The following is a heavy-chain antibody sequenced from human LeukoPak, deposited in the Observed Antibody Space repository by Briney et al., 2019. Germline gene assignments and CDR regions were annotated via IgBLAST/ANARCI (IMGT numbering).Heavy chain of an antibody. J-gene: IGHJ3*02. Sequence: PGGSLRLSCAASGFIFSDYYMSWIRQAPGKGLEWLSFISSGGSTIYYADSVKGRFTISRDNAKNSLYLQMNSLRAEDTAVYYCARDRGRGYSYGKTGAFDIWGQGTMVTVSS. CDR2: ISSGGSTI. V-gene: IGHV3-11*04. CDR3: ARDRGRGYSYGKTGAFDI. D-gene: IGHD5-18*01. CDR1: GFIFSDYY.